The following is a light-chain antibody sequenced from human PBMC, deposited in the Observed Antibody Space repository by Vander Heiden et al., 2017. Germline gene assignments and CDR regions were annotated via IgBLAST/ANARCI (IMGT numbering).Light chain of an antibody. V-gene: IGKV1-39*01. CDR3: QQSYSTPRT. Sequence: DIQFTQSPSSLSASVGDRVTITCRASQRISSYLNWYQQKPGKAPKLLIYAASSLQSGVPSRFSGSGSGTDFTLTISSLQPEDFATYYCQQSYSTPRTFGGGTKVEIK. J-gene: IGKJ4*01. CDR1: QRISSY. CDR2: AAS.